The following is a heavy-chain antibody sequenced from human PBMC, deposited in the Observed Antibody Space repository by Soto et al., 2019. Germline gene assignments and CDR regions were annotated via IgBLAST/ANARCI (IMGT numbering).Heavy chain of an antibody. CDR3: ALPSSPQGLVHSEYFQH. Sequence: ASVKVSCKASGGTFSSYAISWVRQAPGQGLEWMGGIIPIFGTANYAQKFQGRVTITADESASTAYMELSSLRSEDTAVYYCALPSSPQGLVHSEYFQHWGQGTLVTVSS. J-gene: IGHJ1*01. D-gene: IGHD6-19*01. CDR2: IIPIFGTA. CDR1: GGTFSSYA. V-gene: IGHV1-69*13.